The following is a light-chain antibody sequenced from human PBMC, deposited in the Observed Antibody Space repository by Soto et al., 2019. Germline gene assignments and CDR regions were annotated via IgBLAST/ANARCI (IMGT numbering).Light chain of an antibody. V-gene: IGKV1-17*01. CDR3: QQYETFSGT. J-gene: IGKJ1*01. CDR2: DAS. CDR1: QGIRND. Sequence: DLQMTQSPSSLSASGGDRVTSTCRASQGIRNDLGWYQQKPGEAPKLLIYDASALPRGVPSRFSGSGSGTKFTLTIASLQPDDFATYYCQQYETFSGTFGPGTKVDIK.